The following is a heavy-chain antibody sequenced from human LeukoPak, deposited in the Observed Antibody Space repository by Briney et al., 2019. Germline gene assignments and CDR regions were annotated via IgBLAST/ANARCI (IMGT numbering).Heavy chain of an antibody. D-gene: IGHD3-16*01. CDR3: ARDLGDYHGMDV. Sequence: GGSLRLSCAASGFSFSIYSMNWVRQAPGEGPDWVSYISGSGDSKYYADSVQGRFTISRDNAKNSLFLQMNSLRDEDTAVYYCARDLGDYHGMDVWGQGTTVTVSS. V-gene: IGHV3-48*02. J-gene: IGHJ6*02. CDR2: ISGSGDSK. CDR1: GFSFSIYS.